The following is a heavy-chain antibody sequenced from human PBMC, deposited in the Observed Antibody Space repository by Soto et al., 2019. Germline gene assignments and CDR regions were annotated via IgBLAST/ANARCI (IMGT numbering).Heavy chain of an antibody. CDR1: GFTFSSYA. J-gene: IGHJ6*03. CDR3: ARDGEESTLARVYYCMDV. CDR2: IWYDGSNK. D-gene: IGHD6-6*01. Sequence: QVQLVESGGGVAQPGRSLRLSCSASGFTFSSYAMHWVRQAPGKGLEWVAVIWYDGSNKYYADSVKGRFTISRDNSKNTLYLPMNSLRAEDTALYYCARDGEESTLARVYYCMDVWGKGTTVTVSS. V-gene: IGHV3-33*01.